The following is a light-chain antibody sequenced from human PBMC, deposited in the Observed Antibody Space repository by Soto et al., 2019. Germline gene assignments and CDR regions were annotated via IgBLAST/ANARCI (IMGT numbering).Light chain of an antibody. Sequence: IQLTQSPSSLSASVGDRVTITCRASQVINSYLACYQQKPGKAPKVLIYDASTFQGGVPSRFSGSRSGTDFTLTISSLQPEDFATYYCQQFNSYPLTFGGGTKVDIK. V-gene: IGKV1-9*01. J-gene: IGKJ4*01. CDR2: DAS. CDR1: QVINSY. CDR3: QQFNSYPLT.